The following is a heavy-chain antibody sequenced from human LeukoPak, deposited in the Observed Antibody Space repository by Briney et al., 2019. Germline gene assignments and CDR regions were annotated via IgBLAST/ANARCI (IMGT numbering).Heavy chain of an antibody. CDR2: ISGSGGST. CDR3: AKARYDYGDYVYHY. Sequence: GGSLRLSCAASGFTFSSYAMSWVRQAPGRGLEWVSAISGSGGSTYYADSVKGRFTISRDNSKNTLYLQMNSLRAEDTAVYYCAKARYDYGDYVYHYWGQGTLVTVSS. V-gene: IGHV3-23*01. J-gene: IGHJ4*02. CDR1: GFTFSSYA. D-gene: IGHD4-17*01.